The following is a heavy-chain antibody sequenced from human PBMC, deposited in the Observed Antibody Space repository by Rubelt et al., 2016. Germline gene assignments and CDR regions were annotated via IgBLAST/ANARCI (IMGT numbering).Heavy chain of an antibody. J-gene: IGHJ4*02. V-gene: IGHV3-7*03. CDR2: IKKDGSEK. D-gene: IGHD3-22*01. CDR1: GFTYRNYW. Sequence: EVQLVESGGDLVQPGGSLRLSCEASGFTYRNYWMSWVRQAPGKGLEWVANIKKDGSEKYYVDSVKGRFTISRDNSKNTLYMQMNSLRAEDTAVYYCAKVYYGTSGYYRYYFDYWGQGTLVTVSS. CDR3: AKVYYGTSGYYRYYFDY.